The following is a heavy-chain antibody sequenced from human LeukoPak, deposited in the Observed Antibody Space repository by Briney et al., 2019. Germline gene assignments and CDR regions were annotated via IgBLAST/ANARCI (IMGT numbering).Heavy chain of an antibody. D-gene: IGHD6-13*01. V-gene: IGHV4-59*12. CDR2: IYYSGST. CDR1: GGSISSYY. J-gene: IGHJ5*02. Sequence: PSETLSLTCTVSGGSISSYYWSWIRQPPGKGLGWIGYIYYSGSTNYNPSLKSRVTISVDTSKNQFSLKLSSVTAADTAAYYCARGGYSSPRGWFDPWGQGTLVTVSS. CDR3: ARGGYSSPRGWFDP.